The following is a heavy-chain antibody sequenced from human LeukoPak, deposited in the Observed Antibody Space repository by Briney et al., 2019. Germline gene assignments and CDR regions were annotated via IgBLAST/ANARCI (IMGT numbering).Heavy chain of an antibody. CDR1: GFTFSDYY. CDR2: ISSSGSTI. Sequence: GGSLRLSCAASGFTFSDYYMSWIRQAPGKGLEWVSYISSSGSTIYYADSVKGRFTISRDDAKNSLYLQMNSLRAEDTAVYYCARGPTDSGSYGPYFGYWGQGTLVTVSS. D-gene: IGHD1-26*01. CDR3: ARGPTDSGSYGPYFGY. V-gene: IGHV3-11*01. J-gene: IGHJ4*02.